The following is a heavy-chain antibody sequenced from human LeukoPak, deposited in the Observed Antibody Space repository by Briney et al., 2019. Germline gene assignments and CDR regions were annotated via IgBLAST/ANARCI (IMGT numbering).Heavy chain of an antibody. CDR3: ARDSTPAEYYYYMDV. Sequence: ASVKVSCKASGYSFTSHYMHWVRQAPGQGLEWLGLINPTGSSTLYAQRFQGRVTMTTDTSTSTAYMELRSLRSDDTAVYYCARDSTPAEYYYYMDVWGKGTTVTVSS. CDR2: INPTGSST. D-gene: IGHD2-15*01. CDR1: GYSFTSHY. V-gene: IGHV1-46*01. J-gene: IGHJ6*03.